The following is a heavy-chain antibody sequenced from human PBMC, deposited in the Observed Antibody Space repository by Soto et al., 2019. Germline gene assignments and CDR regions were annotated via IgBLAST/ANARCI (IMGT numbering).Heavy chain of an antibody. CDR3: ALTTAAGTYYYGMDV. CDR1: GGSISSSSYY. Sequence: QLQLQESGPGLVKPSETLSLTCTVSGGSISSSSYYWGWIRQPPGKGLEWIGSIYYSGSTYYNPSLKSRVTISVDTSKNQFSPKLSSVTAADTAVYYCALTTAAGTYYYGMDVWGQGTTVTVSS. V-gene: IGHV4-39*01. D-gene: IGHD6-13*01. J-gene: IGHJ6*02. CDR2: IYYSGST.